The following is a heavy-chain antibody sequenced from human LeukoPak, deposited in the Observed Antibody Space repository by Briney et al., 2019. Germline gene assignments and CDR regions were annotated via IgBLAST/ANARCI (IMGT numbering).Heavy chain of an antibody. CDR3: ARSRAYDSSGYYGY. D-gene: IGHD3-22*01. CDR2: IYYSGST. CDR1: GFSVSSYY. Sequence: GSLRLSCAASGFSVSSYYWSWIRQPPGKGLEWIGYIYYSGSTNYNPSLKSRVTISVDTSKNQFSLKLSSVTAADTAVYYCARSRAYDSSGYYGYWGQGTLVTVSS. J-gene: IGHJ4*02. V-gene: IGHV4-59*02.